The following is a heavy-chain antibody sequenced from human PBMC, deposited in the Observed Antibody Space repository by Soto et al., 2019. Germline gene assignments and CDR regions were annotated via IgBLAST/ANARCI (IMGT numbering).Heavy chain of an antibody. CDR3: ARDLEDGGGLDP. V-gene: IGHV3-11*05. J-gene: IGHJ5*02. Sequence: QVQLVESGGGLVKPGGSLRLSCAASGFTFSDYYMSWIRQAPGKGLEWVSYISSSSSYTNYADSVKGRFTISRDNAKNSLYLQMNSLRAEDAAVYYCARDLEDGGGLDPWGQGTLVTVSS. D-gene: IGHD3-16*01. CDR1: GFTFSDYY. CDR2: ISSSSSYT.